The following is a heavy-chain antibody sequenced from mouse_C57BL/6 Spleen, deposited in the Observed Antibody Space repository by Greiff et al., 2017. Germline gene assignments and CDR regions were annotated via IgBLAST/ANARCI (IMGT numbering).Heavy chain of an antibody. CDR3: ARTVEVDY. J-gene: IGHJ2*01. CDR1: GYTFTGYW. V-gene: IGHV1-9*01. D-gene: IGHD1-1*01. CDR2: ILPGSGST. Sequence: QVQLKQSGAELMKPGASVKLSCKATGYTFTGYWIEWVKQRPGHGLEWIGEILPGSGSTNYNEKFKGNATFTADTSSNTAYMQLSSLTTEDSAIYYCARTVEVDYWGQGTTLTVSS.